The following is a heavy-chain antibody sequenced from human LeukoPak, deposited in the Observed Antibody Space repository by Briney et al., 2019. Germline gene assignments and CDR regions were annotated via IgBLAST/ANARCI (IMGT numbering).Heavy chain of an antibody. CDR3: ARSFDGAGAD. D-gene: IGHD3-9*01. CDR2: ISTSGSTI. V-gene: IGHV3-48*02. J-gene: IGHJ4*02. Sequence: PGGSLRLSCAASGFTFSTYNMNWVRQAPGKGLEWVSYISTSGSTIYYADSVKGRFTISRDNAKNSLYLQMNSLRDEGTAVYYCARSFDGAGADWGQGTLVTVSS. CDR1: GFTFSTYN.